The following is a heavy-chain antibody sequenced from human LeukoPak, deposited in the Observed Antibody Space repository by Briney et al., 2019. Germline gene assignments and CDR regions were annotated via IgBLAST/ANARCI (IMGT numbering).Heavy chain of an antibody. D-gene: IGHD3-10*01. V-gene: IGHV3-48*01. CDR3: ARVRGSGSYVDY. J-gene: IGHJ4*02. CDR1: GFTFSTYN. CDR2: ISSSTITI. Sequence: GGSLRLSCAASGFTFSTYNMNWVRQAPGKGLEWISYISSSTITIYYADSVKGRFTISRDNAKNSLYLQMNSLRVEDTAVYYCARVRGSGSYVDYWGRGTLVTVSS.